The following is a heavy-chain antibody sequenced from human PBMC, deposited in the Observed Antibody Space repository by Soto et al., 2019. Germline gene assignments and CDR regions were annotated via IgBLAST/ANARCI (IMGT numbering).Heavy chain of an antibody. J-gene: IGHJ4*02. V-gene: IGHV3-7*01. D-gene: IGHD6-13*01. CDR1: AFNFSNYW. CDR3: AAQLVRFDY. CDR2: IKEDGSEK. Sequence: GGSLRLSCAASAFNFSNYWMSWVRQAPGKGLEWVANIKEDGSEKYYVDSVKGRFTISRDNAKNSLFLQMNSLRAEDTAVYYCAAQLVRFDYWGQGTLVTVSS.